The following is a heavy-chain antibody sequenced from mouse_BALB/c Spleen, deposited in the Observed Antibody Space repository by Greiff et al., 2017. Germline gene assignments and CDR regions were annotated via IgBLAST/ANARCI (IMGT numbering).Heavy chain of an antibody. CDR3: ERDDYGFAY. J-gene: IGHJ3*01. Sequence: EVKLVESGGGLVQPGGSRKLSCAASGFTFSSFGMHWVRQAPEKGLEWVAYISSGSSTIYYADTVKGRFTISRDNPKNTLFLQMTSLRSEDTAMYYCERDDYGFAYWGQGTLVTVSA. D-gene: IGHD2-4*01. V-gene: IGHV5-17*02. CDR2: ISSGSSTI. CDR1: GFTFSSFG.